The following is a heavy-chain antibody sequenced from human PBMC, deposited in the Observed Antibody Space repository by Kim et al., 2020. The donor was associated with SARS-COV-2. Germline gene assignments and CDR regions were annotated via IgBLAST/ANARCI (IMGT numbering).Heavy chain of an antibody. J-gene: IGHJ4*02. V-gene: IGHV3-9*01. Sequence: YAESVKDRFTNPRDNATNSLYLQMNSLRAEDTALYYCAKGRYSSSSGVDYWGQGTLVTVSS. D-gene: IGHD6-6*01. CDR3: AKGRYSSSSGVDY.